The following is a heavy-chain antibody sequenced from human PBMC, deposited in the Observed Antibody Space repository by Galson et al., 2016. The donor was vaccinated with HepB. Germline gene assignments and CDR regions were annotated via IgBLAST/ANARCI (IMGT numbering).Heavy chain of an antibody. CDR1: GGSFSNYA. Sequence: SVKVSCKASGGSFSNYAISWVRQAPGQGLEWVGGIIPMLGTTNYAQKFLGRVTITADESTSTAYMELNSLKSEDTAMFFCARDSRIGVPSYYYAMDVWGRGTTVTVSS. J-gene: IGHJ6*02. CDR3: ARDSRIGVPSYYYAMDV. CDR2: IIPMLGTT. D-gene: IGHD6-19*01. V-gene: IGHV1-69*13.